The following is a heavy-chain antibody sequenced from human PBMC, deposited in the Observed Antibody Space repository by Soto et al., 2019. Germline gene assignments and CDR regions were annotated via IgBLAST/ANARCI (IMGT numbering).Heavy chain of an antibody. CDR1: GYTFASYG. D-gene: IGHD1-26*01. J-gene: IGHJ4*02. V-gene: IGHV1-18*01. CDR3: ARERGGYKHFDY. Sequence: QGQLVQSGAQVKKPGASVKVSCKVSGYTFASYGIRWARQAPGQGLEWMGWINTYTGNINYGQKLQGRVTMTTDTSTSTAYMELRSLRSDDTALYYCARERGGYKHFDYWGQGTLVTVSS. CDR2: INTYTGNI.